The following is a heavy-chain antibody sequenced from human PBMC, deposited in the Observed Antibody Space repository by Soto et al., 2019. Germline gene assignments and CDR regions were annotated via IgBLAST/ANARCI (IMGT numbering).Heavy chain of an antibody. CDR1: GFTFSSYA. CDR3: AKDWAEWAVAGLLEYFQH. Sequence: EVQLLESGGGLVQPGGSLRLSCAASGFTFSSYAMSWVRQAPGKGLEWVSAISGSGGSTYYADSVKGRFTISRDNSKNTLYLQMNSLRAEDTAVYYCAKDWAEWAVAGLLEYFQHWGQGTLVTVSS. J-gene: IGHJ1*01. CDR2: ISGSGGST. V-gene: IGHV3-23*01. D-gene: IGHD6-19*01.